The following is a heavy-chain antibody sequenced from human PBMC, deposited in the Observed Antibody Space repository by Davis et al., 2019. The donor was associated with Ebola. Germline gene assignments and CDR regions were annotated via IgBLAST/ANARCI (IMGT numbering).Heavy chain of an antibody. CDR1: GYTFTGYY. CDR3: ARGAATVTTGWFDP. D-gene: IGHD4-17*01. V-gene: IGHV1-2*04. CDR2: INPNSGGT. Sequence: ASVKVSCKASGYTFTGYYMHWVRHAPGQGLEWMGWINPNSGGTNYAQKFQGWVTMTRDTSISTAYMELSRLRSDDTAVYYWARGAATVTTGWFDPWGQGTLVTVSS. J-gene: IGHJ5*02.